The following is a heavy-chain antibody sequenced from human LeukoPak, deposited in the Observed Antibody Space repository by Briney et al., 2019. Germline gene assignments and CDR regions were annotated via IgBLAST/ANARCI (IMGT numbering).Heavy chain of an antibody. J-gene: IGHJ4*02. D-gene: IGHD2-15*01. CDR3: ARDICSGGSCYYDY. V-gene: IGHV3-74*01. Sequence: GGSLRLSCAASGFTFSSYWMHWVRQAPGKGLVWVSRINSDWSSTSYADSVKGRFTISRDNAKNTLYLQMNSLRAEDTAVCYCARDICSGGSCYYDYWGQGTLVTVSS. CDR2: INSDWSST. CDR1: GFTFSSYW.